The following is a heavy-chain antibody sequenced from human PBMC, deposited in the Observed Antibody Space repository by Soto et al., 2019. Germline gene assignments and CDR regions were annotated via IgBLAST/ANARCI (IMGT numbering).Heavy chain of an antibody. J-gene: IGHJ1*01. D-gene: IGHD6-13*01. V-gene: IGHV3-21*01. Sequence: GWSLRLCCAASGFTFSSYTMHWVRQAPGKGLEWVSSISTGSSYIYYADSLKGRFTISRDNAGNSLYLQMNSLRAEDTAVYYCAREMKQLVQEGFLQHWGQGTLVTVS. CDR1: GFTFSSYT. CDR3: AREMKQLVQEGFLQH. CDR2: ISTGSSYI.